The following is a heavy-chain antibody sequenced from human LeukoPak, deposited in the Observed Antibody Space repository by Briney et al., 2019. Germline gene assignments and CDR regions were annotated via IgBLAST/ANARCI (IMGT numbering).Heavy chain of an antibody. D-gene: IGHD3-9*01. CDR2: ICTNGTT. Sequence: SETLSLTCTVSGGSLSGYYRSWVRQPPGKGLEWIGYICTNGTTNYNPSLKSRVTLLVDTSKNQFSLHLNSMTAADTAVYYCETAGSWGQGTLVTVSS. CDR3: ETAGS. CDR1: GGSLSGYY. V-gene: IGHV4-4*09. J-gene: IGHJ5*02.